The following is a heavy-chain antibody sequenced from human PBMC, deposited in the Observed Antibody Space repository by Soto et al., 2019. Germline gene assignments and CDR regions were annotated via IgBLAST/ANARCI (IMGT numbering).Heavy chain of an antibody. J-gene: IGHJ5*02. CDR3: AREEGLLNWFDP. Sequence: EVQLVESGGGLVQPGGSLRLSCAASGFTFSSYSMNWVRQAPGKGLEWVSYISSSSSTIYYADSVKGRFTISRDNAKNSLYLHMNSLRAEYTAVYYCAREEGLLNWFDPWGQGTLVTVSS. V-gene: IGHV3-48*01. CDR1: GFTFSSYS. CDR2: ISSSSSTI. D-gene: IGHD1-26*01.